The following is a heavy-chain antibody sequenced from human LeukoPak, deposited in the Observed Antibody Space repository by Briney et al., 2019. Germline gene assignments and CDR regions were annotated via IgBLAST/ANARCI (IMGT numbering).Heavy chain of an antibody. CDR1: GFTFRNYD. CDR2: ISRDGTNK. J-gene: IGHJ4*02. CDR3: ARDQTAGYSDY. D-gene: IGHD3-22*01. V-gene: IGHV3-30*03. Sequence: PGRSLGLSCEASGFTFRNYDMHWVRQAPGKGLEWVAVISRDGTNKYYADSVKGRFTISRDNSKNTVYLQMNSQSADDTAVYYCARDQTAGYSDYWGQGTLVTVSS.